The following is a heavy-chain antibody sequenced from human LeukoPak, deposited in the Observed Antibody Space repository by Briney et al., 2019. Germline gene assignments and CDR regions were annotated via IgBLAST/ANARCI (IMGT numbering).Heavy chain of an antibody. V-gene: IGHV3-23*01. J-gene: IGHJ5*02. CDR2: ISGNSDYT. Sequence: GGSLRLSCAASGFTFSSSVMSWVRQAPGKGLEWVSVISGNSDYTYYADSVKGRFTISRDNSKNTLYLQMNSLRVEDTAVYYCATNPTGFPNWFDPWGQGTLVTVSS. CDR1: GFTFSSSV. CDR3: ATNPTGFPNWFDP.